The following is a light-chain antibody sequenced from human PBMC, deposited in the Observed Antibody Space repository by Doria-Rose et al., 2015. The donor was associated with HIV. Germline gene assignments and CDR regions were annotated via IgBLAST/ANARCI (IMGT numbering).Light chain of an antibody. CDR3: YSYGSSAS. J-gene: IGLJ1*01. V-gene: IGLV2-23*02. CDR2: EVI. Sequence: QPVLTQSASVSGSPGQSINISCTGTTSDIGSYNLVSWYRQHPGKAPKLMIYEVIKRPSGVSNRFSGSKSGNTASLTISGLEAEDEADFYCYSYGSSASFGTGTRVSVL. CDR1: TSDIGSYNL.